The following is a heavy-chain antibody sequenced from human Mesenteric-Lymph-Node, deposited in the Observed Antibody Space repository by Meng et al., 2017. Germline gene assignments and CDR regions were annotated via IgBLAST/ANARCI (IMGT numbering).Heavy chain of an antibody. CDR1: GGSVSSGSYY. D-gene: IGHD3-10*01. CDR3: ARDPSYYYYGSGSYWDY. J-gene: IGHJ4*02. V-gene: IGHV4-61*01. CDR2: IYYSGST. Sequence: SETLSLTCTVSGGSVSSGSYYWSWIRQPPGKGLEWIGYIYYSGSTNYNPSLKSRVTISVDTSKNQFSLKLSSVTAADTAVYYCARDPSYYYYGSGSYWDYWGQGTLVTVS.